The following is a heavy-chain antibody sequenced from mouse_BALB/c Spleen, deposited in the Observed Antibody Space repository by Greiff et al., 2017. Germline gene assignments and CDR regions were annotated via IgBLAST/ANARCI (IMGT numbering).Heavy chain of an antibody. CDR3: ARDDAMDY. CDR2: ISYSGST. J-gene: IGHJ4*01. V-gene: IGHV3-2*02. CDR1: GYSITGDYA. Sequence: VQLKESGPGLVKPSQSLSLTCTVTGYSITGDYAWNWSRQFPGNKLEWMGYISYSGSTSYNPSPKSRIPITRDTSKNQFFLQLNSVTTEDTATYYCARDDAMDYWGQGTSVTVSS.